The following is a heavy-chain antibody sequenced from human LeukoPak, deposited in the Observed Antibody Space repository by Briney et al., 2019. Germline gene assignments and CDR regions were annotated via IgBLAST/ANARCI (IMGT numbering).Heavy chain of an antibody. CDR1: GGSFSGYY. CDR2: IYHSGST. J-gene: IGHJ3*02. Sequence: SETLSLTCAVYGGSFSGYYWSWIRQPPGKGLEWIGSIYHSGSTYYNPSLKSRVTISVDTSKNQFSLKLSSVTAADTAVYYCARDPTRIAVAGTMNAFDIWGQGTMVTVSS. CDR3: ARDPTRIAVAGTMNAFDI. D-gene: IGHD6-19*01. V-gene: IGHV4-34*01.